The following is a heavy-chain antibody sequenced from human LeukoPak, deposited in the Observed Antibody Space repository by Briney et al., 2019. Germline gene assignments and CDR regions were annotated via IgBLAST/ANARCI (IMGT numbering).Heavy chain of an antibody. D-gene: IGHD6-19*01. CDR3: ARGHYSSGWTGFGY. CDR1: GGSVSSGSYY. V-gene: IGHV4-61*01. J-gene: IGHJ4*02. Sequence: PSETLSLTCTVSGGSVSSGSYYWSWIRQPPGKGLEWIGYIYYSGSTNYNPSLKSRVTISVDTSNNQFSLKLSSVTAADTAVYYCARGHYSSGWTGFGYWGQGTLVTVSS. CDR2: IYYSGST.